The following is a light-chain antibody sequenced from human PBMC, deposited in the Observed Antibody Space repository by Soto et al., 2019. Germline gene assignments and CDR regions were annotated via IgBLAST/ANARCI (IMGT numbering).Light chain of an antibody. J-gene: IGLJ3*02. CDR2: TNN. V-gene: IGLV1-44*01. Sequence: QSVLTQPPSASGTPGQRVTISCSGASSNIGSNAVNWYQQLPGTAPQLLIYTNNDRPSGVPDRFSGSKSGTSASLAITGLQSEDEADYHCAAWDDSLNALVFGGGTKVTVL. CDR3: AAWDDSLNALV. CDR1: SSNIGSNA.